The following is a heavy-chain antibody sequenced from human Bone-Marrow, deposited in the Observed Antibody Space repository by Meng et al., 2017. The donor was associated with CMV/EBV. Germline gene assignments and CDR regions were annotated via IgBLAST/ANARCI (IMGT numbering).Heavy chain of an antibody. CDR2: IYSGGST. J-gene: IGHJ6*02. CDR1: FTVRRNY. Sequence: FTVRRNYMSWVRQAPGKGLEWVSFIYSGGSTYYADSVKGRFTISRDNSKNTLYLQMNSLRAEDTAVYYCATASIEYQLLFPTYGMDVWGQGTTVTVSS. CDR3: ATASIEYQLLFPTYGMDV. D-gene: IGHD2-2*01. V-gene: IGHV3-53*01.